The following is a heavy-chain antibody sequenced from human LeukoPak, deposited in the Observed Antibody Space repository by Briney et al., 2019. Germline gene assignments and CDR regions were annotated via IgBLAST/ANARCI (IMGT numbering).Heavy chain of an antibody. CDR2: TYTSGSI. CDR3: AGAVAGEEYYFDY. Sequence: PSETLSLTCTVSGGSISSYYWSWIRQPAGKGLEWIGRTYTSGSINYNPSLKSRVTMSVDTSKNQFSLKLNSVTAADTAVYYCAGAVAGEEYYFDYWGQGTLVTVSS. CDR1: GGSISSYY. V-gene: IGHV4-4*07. J-gene: IGHJ4*02. D-gene: IGHD6-19*01.